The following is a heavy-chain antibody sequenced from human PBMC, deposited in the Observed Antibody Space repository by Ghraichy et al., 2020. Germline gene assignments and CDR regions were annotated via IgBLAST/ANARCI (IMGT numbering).Heavy chain of an antibody. J-gene: IGHJ4*02. V-gene: IGHV3-23*01. CDR3: AKTGLRGYSYGYDY. D-gene: IGHD5-18*01. Sequence: LSLTCAASGFTFSSYAMSWVRQAPGKGLEWVSAISGSGGSTYYADSVKGRFTISRDNSKNTLYLQMNSLRAEDTAVYYCAKTGLRGYSYGYDYWGQGTLVTVSS. CDR1: GFTFSSYA. CDR2: ISGSGGST.